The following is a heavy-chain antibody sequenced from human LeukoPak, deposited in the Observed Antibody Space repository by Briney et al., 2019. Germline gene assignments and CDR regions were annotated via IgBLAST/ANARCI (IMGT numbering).Heavy chain of an antibody. Sequence: GGSLRLSCAASGFTFSGYGMSWVRQAPGKGLEWVSAISGNGGSTYYADSVKGRFTISRDNSKNTLYLQMNSLRAEDTAVYYCAKFPGAATSSDAFDIWGQGTMVTVSS. CDR1: GFTFSGYG. J-gene: IGHJ3*02. CDR2: ISGNGGST. D-gene: IGHD6-13*01. V-gene: IGHV3-23*01. CDR3: AKFPGAATSSDAFDI.